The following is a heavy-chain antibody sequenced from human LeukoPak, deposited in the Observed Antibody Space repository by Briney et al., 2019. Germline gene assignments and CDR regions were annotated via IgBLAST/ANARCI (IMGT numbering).Heavy chain of an antibody. CDR3: EKELRSSSCYSDH. V-gene: IGHV3-43*02. J-gene: IGHJ4*02. D-gene: IGHD6-13*01. CDR2: ISGDGGST. Sequence: GGSLRLSCAASGFTFDDYAMHWVRQAPGKGLEWVSLISGDGGSTYYADSVKGRFTISRDNSKNSLYLQMNSLTTEDTALYYCEKELRSSSCYSDHWGQGTLFT. CDR1: GFTFDDYA.